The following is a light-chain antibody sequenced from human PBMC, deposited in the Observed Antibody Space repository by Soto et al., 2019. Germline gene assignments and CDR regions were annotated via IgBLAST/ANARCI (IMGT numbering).Light chain of an antibody. CDR3: KKYNNWPTME. CDR2: GAS. Sequence: EIVMTQSPATLSVSPGERATLSCRASQSVSSNLAWYQQKPGQAPRLLIYGASTRATGIPARFSGSGSGTEFTLTISSIQSEDFAVYYCKKYNNWPTMEFGQGTKVEIK. J-gene: IGKJ1*01. V-gene: IGKV3-15*01. CDR1: QSVSSN.